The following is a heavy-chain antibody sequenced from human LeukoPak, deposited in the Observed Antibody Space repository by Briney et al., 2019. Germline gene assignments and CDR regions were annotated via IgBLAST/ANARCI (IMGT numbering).Heavy chain of an antibody. V-gene: IGHV4-39*07. J-gene: IGHJ4*02. CDR1: GGSISSSNYY. CDR2: IYYSGST. Sequence: SETLSLTCTVSGGSISSSNYYWGWIRQPPGKGLEWIGSIYYSGSTYYNPSLKSRVTISVDTSKNQFSLNLSSVTAADTAVYYCARRKQLWSRFIDYWGQGTLVTVSS. D-gene: IGHD5-18*01. CDR3: ARRKQLWSRFIDY.